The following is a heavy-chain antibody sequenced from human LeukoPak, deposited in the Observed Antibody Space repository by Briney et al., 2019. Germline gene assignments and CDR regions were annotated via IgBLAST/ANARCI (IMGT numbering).Heavy chain of an antibody. CDR2: IYTTGNT. J-gene: IGHJ4*02. D-gene: IGHD5-12*01. CDR1: GFTVSSNS. V-gene: IGHV3-53*01. Sequence: GGSLRLSCTVSGFTVSSNSMSWVRQAPGKGLEWVSFIYTTGNTHNSDSVKGRFTISRDSSKNTLYLQMNSLRAEDTAVYYCAKDSSKIRTFIVATKGYFDYWGQGILVTVSS. CDR3: AKDSSKIRTFIVATKGYFDY.